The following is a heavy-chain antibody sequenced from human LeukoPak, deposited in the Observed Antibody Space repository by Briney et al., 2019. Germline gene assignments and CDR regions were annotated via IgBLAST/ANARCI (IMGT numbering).Heavy chain of an antibody. CDR1: GFTFSSYS. CDR3: ASARSYGFEGFDY. D-gene: IGHD5-18*01. J-gene: IGHJ4*02. Sequence: GGSLRLSCAASGFTFSSYSMNWVRQAPGKGLEWVSSISSSSSYIYYADSVKGRFTISRDNAKNSLYLQMNSLRAEDTAVYYCASARSYGFEGFDYWGQGTLVTVSS. CDR2: ISSSSSYI. V-gene: IGHV3-21*01.